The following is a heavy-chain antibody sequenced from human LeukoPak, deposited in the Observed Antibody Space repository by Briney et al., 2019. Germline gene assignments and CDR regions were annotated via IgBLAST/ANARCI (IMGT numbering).Heavy chain of an antibody. CDR2: IAIYNDNT. V-gene: IGHV1-18*01. CDR3: ARDNGGGGTSHYFED. D-gene: IGHD2-15*01. J-gene: IGHJ4*02. CDR1: GYTFTNYG. Sequence: ASVMVSCKASGYTFTNYGINWVRQAPGQGLEWMGWIAIYNDNTQYKRELQGRVTMTTDTSTGTAYMELRSLRSDDTAEYYCARDNGGGGTSHYFEDWGQGTLVTVSS.